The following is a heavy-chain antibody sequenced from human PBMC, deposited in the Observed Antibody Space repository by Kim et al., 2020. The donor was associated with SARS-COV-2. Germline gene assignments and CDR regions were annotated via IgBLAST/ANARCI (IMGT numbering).Heavy chain of an antibody. CDR3: TRGVLDV. D-gene: IGHD3-10*01. V-gene: IGHV3-49*02. CDR2: YGRTT. J-gene: IGHJ6*02. Sequence: YGRTTEYAASVKGRFTISRDDSKNSAYLQMNSLKIEDTAVYYCTRGVLDVWGQGTTVTVSS.